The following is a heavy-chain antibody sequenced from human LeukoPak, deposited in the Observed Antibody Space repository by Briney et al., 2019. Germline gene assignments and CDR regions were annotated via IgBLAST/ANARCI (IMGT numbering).Heavy chain of an antibody. D-gene: IGHD3-10*01. Sequence: PSETLSLTRTVSGGSISSYYWSWIRQPPGKGLEWIGYIYYSGSTNYNPSLKSRVTISVDTSKNQFSLKLSSVTAADTAVYYCARARYGSGSYYNYWGQGTLVTVSS. J-gene: IGHJ4*02. CDR3: ARARYGSGSYYNY. CDR2: IYYSGST. V-gene: IGHV4-59*01. CDR1: GGSISSYY.